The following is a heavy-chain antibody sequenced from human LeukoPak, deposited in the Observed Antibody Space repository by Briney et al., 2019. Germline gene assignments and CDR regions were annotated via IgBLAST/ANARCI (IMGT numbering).Heavy chain of an antibody. CDR3: ARLPGDHGPNFDY. CDR2: IYYSGST. D-gene: IGHD7-27*01. J-gene: IGHJ4*02. V-gene: IGHV4-59*01. Sequence: PSETLSLTCTVSGGSISSYYWSWIRQPPGKGLECIGYIYYSGSTNYNPSLKSRVTISGDTSKNQFSLKLNSVTAADTAVYYCARLPGDHGPNFDYWGQGTLVTVSS. CDR1: GGSISSYY.